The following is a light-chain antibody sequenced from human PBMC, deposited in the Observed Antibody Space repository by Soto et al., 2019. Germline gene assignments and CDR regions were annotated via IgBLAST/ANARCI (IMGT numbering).Light chain of an antibody. V-gene: IGLV2-8*01. CDR2: EVS. CDR1: SSDVGGYQC. J-gene: IGLJ1*01. Sequence: QSALAQPPSASGSPGQSVTISCTGTSSDVGGYQCVSWYQQHPGKAPKLMIYEVSKRPSGVPDRFSGSKSGNTASLTVSGLQAEDEADYYCISYTVSRSYVFGTGTKVTVL. CDR3: ISYTVSRSYV.